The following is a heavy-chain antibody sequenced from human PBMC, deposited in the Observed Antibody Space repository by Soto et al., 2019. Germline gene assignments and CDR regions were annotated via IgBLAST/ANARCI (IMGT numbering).Heavy chain of an antibody. V-gene: IGHV3-21*01. J-gene: IGHJ6*02. CDR3: ARDNTMGYCSSTSCNYYYYGMDV. CDR2: ISSSSSYI. D-gene: IGHD2-2*01. CDR1: GFTFSSYS. Sequence: EVQLVESGGGLVKPGGSLRLSCAASGFTFSSYSMNWVRQAPGKGLEWVSSISSSSSYIYYADSVKGRFTISRDNAKNSLYLQMNSLRDEDTAVYYCARDNTMGYCSSTSCNYYYYGMDVWGQGTTVTVSS.